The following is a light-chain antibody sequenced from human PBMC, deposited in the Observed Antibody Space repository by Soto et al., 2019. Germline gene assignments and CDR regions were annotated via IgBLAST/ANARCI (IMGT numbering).Light chain of an antibody. CDR1: QSVSSY. V-gene: IGKV3-11*01. CDR2: DAS. Sequence: EIVLTQSPATLSLSPGERATLSCRASQSVSSYLAWYQQKPGQAPRLLIYDASNRATGIPARFSGSGSGTDFTLTITTLESEDLAGDYCQQRSDWPHTFGQGTKLEIK. J-gene: IGKJ2*01. CDR3: QQRSDWPHT.